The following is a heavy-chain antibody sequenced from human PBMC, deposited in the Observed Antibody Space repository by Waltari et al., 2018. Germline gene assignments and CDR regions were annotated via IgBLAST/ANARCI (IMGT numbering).Heavy chain of an antibody. CDR3: ARIRGSSSGYYYYGMDV. J-gene: IGHJ6*02. CDR1: GFSLSNARMG. CDR2: IFSIDEK. Sequence: QVTLKESGPVLVKPTETLTLTCTVSGFSLSNARMGVSWIRQPPGKALEWLAHIFSIDEKSYRTSLKSRLTISKDTSKSQVVLTMTNMDPVDTATYYCARIRGSSSGYYYYGMDVWGQGTTVTVSS. D-gene: IGHD6-6*01. V-gene: IGHV2-26*01.